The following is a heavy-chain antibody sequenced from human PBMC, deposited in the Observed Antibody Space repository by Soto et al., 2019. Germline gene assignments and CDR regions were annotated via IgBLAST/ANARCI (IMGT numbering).Heavy chain of an antibody. J-gene: IGHJ4*02. V-gene: IGHV1-18*04. CDR1: GERFTTYG. Sequence: ASVKVSCKASGERFTTYGISWVRQAPGQGLEWMGGISTYNTNTKYAPKFQGRLLLTTDTSTTTAHMELRSLSHDDTAVYYCARWAGQVRDYGGPFDYWGQGTLVTVSS. CDR2: ISTYNTNT. CDR3: ARWAGQVRDYGGPFDY. D-gene: IGHD4-17*01.